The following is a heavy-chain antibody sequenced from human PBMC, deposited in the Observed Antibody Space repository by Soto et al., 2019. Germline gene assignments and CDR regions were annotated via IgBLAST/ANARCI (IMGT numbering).Heavy chain of an antibody. Sequence: GGSLRLSCAASGFTFSSYAMHWVRQAPGKGLEWVAVISYDGSNKYYADSVKGRFTISRDNSKNTLYLQMNSLRAEETAVYYCARDRYDFWSGFYGMDVWGQGTTVTVSS. D-gene: IGHD3-3*01. CDR1: GFTFSSYA. CDR2: ISYDGSNK. CDR3: ARDRYDFWSGFYGMDV. J-gene: IGHJ6*02. V-gene: IGHV3-30-3*01.